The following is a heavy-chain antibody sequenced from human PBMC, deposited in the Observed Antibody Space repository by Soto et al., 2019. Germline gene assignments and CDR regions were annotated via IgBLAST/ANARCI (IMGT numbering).Heavy chain of an antibody. V-gene: IGHV3-30*18. Sequence: QVQLVESGGGVVQPGRSLRLSCAASGFTFSSYGIQWVRQAPGKGLEWVAVISYDGGNKHYADSVQGRFTISRDNSKNTLYLQMNSLRAEDTAVYYCAKDTYYFDSSGYYVFDSWGQGTLVTVSS. J-gene: IGHJ4*02. CDR2: ISYDGGNK. CDR3: AKDTYYFDSSGYYVFDS. CDR1: GFTFSSYG. D-gene: IGHD3-22*01.